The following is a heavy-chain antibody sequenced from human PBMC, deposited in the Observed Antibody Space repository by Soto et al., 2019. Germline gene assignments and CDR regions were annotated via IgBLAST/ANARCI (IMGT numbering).Heavy chain of an antibody. Sequence: QVQLQESGPGLVKPSQTLSLTCTVSGGSISSGGYYWSWIRQHPGKGLEWIGYIYYSGSTYYNPSLKSRVTLSVDTSKNQFSLKLSSVTAADTAVYYCARGDHYYYYYGMDVWGQGTTVTVSS. V-gene: IGHV4-31*03. CDR2: IYYSGST. J-gene: IGHJ6*02. CDR3: ARGDHYYYYYGMDV. CDR1: GGSISSGGYY.